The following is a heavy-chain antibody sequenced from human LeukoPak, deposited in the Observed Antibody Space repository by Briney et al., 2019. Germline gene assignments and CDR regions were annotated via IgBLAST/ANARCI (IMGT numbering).Heavy chain of an antibody. CDR3: SRDRSRGYSFT. CDR1: GFTLSSYA. Sequence: GGSLRLSCAASGFTLSSYAMSWVRQAPGKGLEWVSAISGSGGSTYYADSVKGRFTISRDNSRNTLYLQMSNLRADDTAMYYCSRDRSRGYSFTWGQGTLVTVS. J-gene: IGHJ5*02. V-gene: IGHV3-23*01. CDR2: ISGSGGST. D-gene: IGHD5-12*01.